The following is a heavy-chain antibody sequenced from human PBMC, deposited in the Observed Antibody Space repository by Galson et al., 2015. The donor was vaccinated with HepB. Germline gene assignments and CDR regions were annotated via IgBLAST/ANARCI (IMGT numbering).Heavy chain of an antibody. CDR2: IKNDGTWA. CDR1: GFTFSGHW. V-gene: IGHV3-74*01. J-gene: IGHJ5*01. CDR3: AKSDWLDS. Sequence: SLRLSCEASGFTFSGHWMNWVRQAPGKGLVWVSRIKNDGTWATYADSVKGRFTISRDNAKNTLYLQMNSLRDEDTAVYYCAKSDWLDSWGQGTPVTVSS.